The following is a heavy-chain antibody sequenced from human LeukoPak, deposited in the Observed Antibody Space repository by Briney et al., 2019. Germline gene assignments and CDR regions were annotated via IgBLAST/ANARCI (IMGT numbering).Heavy chain of an antibody. J-gene: IGHJ4*02. CDR2: IYSGGST. Sequence: GGSLRLSCAASGFTVSSKFMSWVRQAPGKGLEWVSVIYSGGSTYYADSVKGRFTISRDNSKNTLYLQMNSLRAEDTAVYYCARVFTMVRGVFDYWGQGTLVTVSS. CDR1: GFTVSSKF. CDR3: ARVFTMVRGVFDY. D-gene: IGHD3-10*01. V-gene: IGHV3-53*01.